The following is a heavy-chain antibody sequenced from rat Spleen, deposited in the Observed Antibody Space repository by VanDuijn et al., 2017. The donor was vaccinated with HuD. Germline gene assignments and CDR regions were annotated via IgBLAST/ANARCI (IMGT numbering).Heavy chain of an antibody. D-gene: IGHD1-7*01. CDR2: ISTSGSRT. V-gene: IGHV5-19*01. J-gene: IGHJ1*01. CDR3: ATGTTQSYFDF. CDR1: GFTFSDYA. Sequence: EVQLVESGGGLVQPGRSLKLSCAASGFTFSDYAMAWVRQAPKKGLEWVATISTSGSRTYYPDSVKGRFTISRDNAKSTQYLQMDSLRSEDTDTYYCATGTTQSYFDFWGPGTMVTVSS.